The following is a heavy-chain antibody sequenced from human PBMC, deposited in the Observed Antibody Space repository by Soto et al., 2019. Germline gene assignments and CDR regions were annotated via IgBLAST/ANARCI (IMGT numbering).Heavy chain of an antibody. D-gene: IGHD3-3*01. V-gene: IGHV3-30-3*01. Sequence: GGSLRLSCAASGFTFSSYAMHWVRQAPGKGLEWVAVISYDGSNKYYADSVKGRFTISRDNSKNTLYLQMNSLRAEDTAVYYCARDVFYYDFWSGYYTPDYWGQGILVNVSS. CDR3: ARDVFYYDFWSGYYTPDY. CDR1: GFTFSSYA. J-gene: IGHJ4*02. CDR2: ISYDGSNK.